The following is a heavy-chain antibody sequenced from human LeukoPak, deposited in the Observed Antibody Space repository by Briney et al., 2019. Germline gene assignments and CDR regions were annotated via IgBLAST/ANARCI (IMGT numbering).Heavy chain of an antibody. J-gene: IGHJ4*02. CDR2: ISGSGDST. D-gene: IGHD4-17*01. CDR1: GFTFSTYA. CDR3: AKIDYGDFHFDY. V-gene: IGHV3-23*01. Sequence: PGRSLRLSCAASGFTFSTYAMTWVRQAPGKGLEWVSSISGSGDSTFYADSVKGRFTISRDNSKNTLYLQMNSLRAEDTAVYYCAKIDYGDFHFDYWGQGTLVTVSS.